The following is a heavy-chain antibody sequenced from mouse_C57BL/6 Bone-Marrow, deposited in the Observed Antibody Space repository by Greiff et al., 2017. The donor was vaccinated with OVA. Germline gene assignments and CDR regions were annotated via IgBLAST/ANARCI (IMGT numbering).Heavy chain of an antibody. J-gene: IGHJ2*01. D-gene: IGHD2-12*01. CDR2: IYPGDGDT. V-gene: IGHV1-82*01. CDR3: ARSGLRLDY. CDR1: GYAFSSSW. Sequence: QVQLQQSGPELVKPGASVKISCKASGYAFSSSWMNWVKQRPGKGLEWIGRIYPGDGDTNYNGKFKGKATLTADKSSSTAYMQLSSLTSDDSAVYFCARSGLRLDYWGQGTTLTVSS.